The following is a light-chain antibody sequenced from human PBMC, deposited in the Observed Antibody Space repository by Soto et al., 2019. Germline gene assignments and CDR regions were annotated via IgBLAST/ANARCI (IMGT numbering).Light chain of an antibody. CDR3: QQYGSSPIT. CDR2: GAS. J-gene: IGKJ5*01. V-gene: IGKV3-20*01. CDR1: QSVSTSY. Sequence: EIVVTQSPGILSLSPGERATLSCRASQSVSTSYLAWYQQKPGQAPRLLIYGASSRAIGIPDRFSGSGSATDFTLTISRLEPEDFAVYFCQQYGSSPITFGQGTRLEIE.